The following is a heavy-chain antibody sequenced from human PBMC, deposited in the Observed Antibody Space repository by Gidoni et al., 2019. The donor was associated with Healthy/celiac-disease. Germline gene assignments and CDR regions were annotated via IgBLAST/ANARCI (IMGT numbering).Heavy chain of an antibody. V-gene: IGHV1-18*01. CDR1: GYTFPSYG. CDR3: ARWLTEDTPGLGMSYYYMDV. Sequence: QVQLVQSGAEVKKPGASVKVSCKASGYTFPSYGISWVRQAPGQGLEWMGWISAYNGNTNYAQKLQGRVTMTTDTSTSTAYMELRSLRSDDTAVYYCARWLTEDTPGLGMSYYYMDVWGKGTTVTVSS. CDR2: ISAYNGNT. J-gene: IGHJ6*03. D-gene: IGHD7-27*01.